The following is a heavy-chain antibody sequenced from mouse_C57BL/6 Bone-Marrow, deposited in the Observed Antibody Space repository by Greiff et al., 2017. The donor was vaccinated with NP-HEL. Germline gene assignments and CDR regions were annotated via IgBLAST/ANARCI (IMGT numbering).Heavy chain of an antibody. J-gene: IGHJ3*01. CDR2: IDPENGDT. Sequence: VQLQQPGAELVRPGASVKLSCTASGFNIKDDYMHWVKQRPEQGLEWIGWIDPENGDTEYASKFQGKATITADTSSNTAYLQLSSLTSEDTAVYYCTTEWLLPWFAYWGQGTPVTVSA. CDR3: TTEWLLPWFAY. D-gene: IGHD2-3*01. CDR1: GFNIKDDY. V-gene: IGHV14-4*01.